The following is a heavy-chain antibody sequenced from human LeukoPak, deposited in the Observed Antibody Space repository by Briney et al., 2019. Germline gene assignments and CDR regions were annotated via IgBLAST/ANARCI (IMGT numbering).Heavy chain of an antibody. D-gene: IGHD6-13*01. CDR1: GFTFSDYY. V-gene: IGHV3-11*01. CDR2: IISSGSTI. J-gene: IGHJ5*02. Sequence: PGGSLRLSCAASGFTFSDYYMSWIRQAPGKGLEWVSYIISSGSTIYYADSVKGRFTISRDNAKNSLYLQMNSLRAEDTAVYYCARDRTIAAAGLFNWFDPWGQGTLVTVSS. CDR3: ARDRTIAAAGLFNWFDP.